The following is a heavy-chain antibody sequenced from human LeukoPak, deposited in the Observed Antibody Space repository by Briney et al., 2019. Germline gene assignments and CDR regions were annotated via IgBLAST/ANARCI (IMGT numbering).Heavy chain of an antibody. CDR3: AKNTGYYYYGMDV. CDR2: ISGSGGST. D-gene: IGHD5-18*01. CDR1: GFSFSIYS. V-gene: IGHV3-23*01. Sequence: PGGSLRLSCAASGFSFSIYSMTWVRQAPGKGLEWVSAISGSGGSTYYADSAKGRFTISRDNSKNTLYLQMNSLRAEDTAVYYCAKNTGYYYYGMDVWGQGTTVTVSS. J-gene: IGHJ6*02.